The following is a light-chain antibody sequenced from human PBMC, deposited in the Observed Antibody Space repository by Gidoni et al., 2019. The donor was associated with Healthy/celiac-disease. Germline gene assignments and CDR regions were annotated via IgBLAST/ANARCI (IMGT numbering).Light chain of an antibody. CDR3: QQYKSYSPWT. V-gene: IGKV1-5*03. CDR1: QSISSW. J-gene: IGKJ1*01. Sequence: DIQMTQSPSTLSASVGDRVTITCRDSQSISSWLAWYQQKPGKAPKLLIYKASSLESGVPSRFSGSGSGTEFSLTISSLQPDDFATYYCQQYKSYSPWTFGQGTKVEIK. CDR2: KAS.